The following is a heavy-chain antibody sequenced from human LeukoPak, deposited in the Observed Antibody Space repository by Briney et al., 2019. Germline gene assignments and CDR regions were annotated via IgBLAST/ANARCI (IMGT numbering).Heavy chain of an antibody. CDR1: GGSISSYY. CDR3: ARVRYYDSSGYYYFYFDY. D-gene: IGHD3-22*01. J-gene: IGHJ4*02. V-gene: IGHV4-4*07. Sequence: SETLSLTCTVSGGSISSYYWSWIRQPARKGLEWIGRIYTSGSTNYNPSLKSRVTMSVDTSKNQFSLKLSSVTAADTAVYYCARVRYYDSSGYYYFYFDYWGQGTLVTVSS. CDR2: IYTSGST.